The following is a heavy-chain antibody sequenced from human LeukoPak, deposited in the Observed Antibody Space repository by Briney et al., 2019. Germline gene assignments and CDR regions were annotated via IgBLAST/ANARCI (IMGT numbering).Heavy chain of an antibody. Sequence: GASVKVSCKASGGTFSSYAISWVRQAPGQGLEWMGGIIPIFGTANYAQKFQGRVTITTDESTSTAYMELSSLRSEDTAVYYRARELLITRTWFDPWGQGTLVTVSS. J-gene: IGHJ5*02. V-gene: IGHV1-69*05. CDR3: ARELLITRTWFDP. D-gene: IGHD3-22*01. CDR2: IIPIFGTA. CDR1: GGTFSSYA.